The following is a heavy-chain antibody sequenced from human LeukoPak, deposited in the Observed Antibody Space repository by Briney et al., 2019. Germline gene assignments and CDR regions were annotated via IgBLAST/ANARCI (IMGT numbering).Heavy chain of an antibody. D-gene: IGHD4-11*01. V-gene: IGHV1-2*02. J-gene: IGHJ5*02. CDR3: ARPNVDYYNWFDP. Sequence: GASAMVSCKASGYTFTGYSIHWLRQAPGQGPEWMGWINPNSGDTNYAQKFQDRITLTRDTSISTAYLNLINLRSDDTAIYYCARPNVDYYNWFDPWGQGTLVTVSS. CDR2: INPNSGDT. CDR1: GYTFTGYS.